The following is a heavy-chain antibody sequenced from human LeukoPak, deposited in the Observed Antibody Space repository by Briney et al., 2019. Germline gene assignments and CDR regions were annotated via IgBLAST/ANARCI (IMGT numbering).Heavy chain of an antibody. CDR3: ARGAYYYDSSGYYIGAFDI. J-gene: IGHJ3*02. CDR2: IXYSGST. Sequence: XXQPPGKGLXWXGYIXYSGSTNYNPSLKSRVTISVDTSKNQFSLKLSSVTAADTAVYYCARGAYYYDSSGYYIGAFDIWGQGTMVTVPS. V-gene: IGHV4-59*01. D-gene: IGHD3-22*01.